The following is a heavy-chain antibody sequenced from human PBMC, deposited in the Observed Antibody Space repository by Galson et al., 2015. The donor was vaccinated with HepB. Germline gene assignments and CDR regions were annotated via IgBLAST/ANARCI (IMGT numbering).Heavy chain of an antibody. CDR3: ARSHPAPDLPTAPYYYYYYMDV. CDR1: GFTFSSYG. D-gene: IGHD2-2*01. V-gene: IGHV3-33*01. J-gene: IGHJ6*03. Sequence: LRLSCAASGFTFSSYGMHWVRQAPGKGLEWVAVLWYDGSTKYYADSVKGRFTISRDNSKKKLYLQLHSLRADDTAVYYCARSHPAPDLPTAPYYYYYYMDVWGKGTTVTVSS. CDR2: LWYDGSTK.